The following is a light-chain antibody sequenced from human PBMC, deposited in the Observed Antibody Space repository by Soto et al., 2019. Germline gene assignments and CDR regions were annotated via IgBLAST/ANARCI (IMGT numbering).Light chain of an antibody. Sequence: QSVLTQPASVSGSPGQSITISCTGTSSDVGGYNYVSWYQQHPGKAPKLMIYDVTNRPSGISNRFSGSKSGNTASLTISGLQAEDEADYSCSSYIRPTTYVSLTGSKVTVL. CDR1: SSDVGGYNY. J-gene: IGLJ1*01. V-gene: IGLV2-14*01. CDR3: SSYIRPTTYV. CDR2: DVT.